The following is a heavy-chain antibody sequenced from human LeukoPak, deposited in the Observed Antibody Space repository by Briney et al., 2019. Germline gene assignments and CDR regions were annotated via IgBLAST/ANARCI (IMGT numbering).Heavy chain of an antibody. CDR3: ARFSLVVGAMGYYFDY. Sequence: PGGSLRLSCVASGFTFSRYWMHWVRQAPGKGLVWVSRINSDGRSTNYADSVKGRFSISRDNAKNSLYLQMNSLRAEDTAVYYCARFSLVVGAMGYYFDYWGQGTLVTVSS. CDR1: GFTFSRYW. CDR2: INSDGRST. D-gene: IGHD1-26*01. J-gene: IGHJ4*02. V-gene: IGHV3-74*01.